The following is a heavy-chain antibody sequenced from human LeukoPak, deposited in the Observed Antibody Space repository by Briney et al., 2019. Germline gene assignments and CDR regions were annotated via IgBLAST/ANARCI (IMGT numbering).Heavy chain of an antibody. D-gene: IGHD3-9*01. V-gene: IGHV1-3*01. Sequence: FQGRVTITRDTSASTAYMELRSLRSDDTAVYYCARGVADSDIFDYWGQGTLVTVSS. J-gene: IGHJ4*02. CDR3: ARGVADSDIFDY.